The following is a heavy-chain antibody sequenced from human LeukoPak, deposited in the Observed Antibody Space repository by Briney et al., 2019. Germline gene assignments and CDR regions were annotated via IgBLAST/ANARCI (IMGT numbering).Heavy chain of an antibody. CDR2: MFSGGTT. D-gene: IGHD6-19*01. J-gene: IGHJ4*02. CDR3: ARGAGSGWPLDK. Sequence: AGGSLRLSCAVSGFPVSSSFMSWVRQAPGKGLQSVSIMFSGGTTDYADSVRGRFSISRDSSQNTVSLQMNSLRVEDTAVYYCARGAGSGWPLDKWGQGTLVTVSS. V-gene: IGHV3-53*01. CDR1: GFPVSSSF.